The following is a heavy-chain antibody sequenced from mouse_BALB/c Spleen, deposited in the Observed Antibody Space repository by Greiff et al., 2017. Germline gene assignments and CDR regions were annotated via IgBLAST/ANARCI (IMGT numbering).Heavy chain of an antibody. V-gene: IGHV14-3*02. CDR3: ARGLLYIYAMDY. J-gene: IGHJ4*01. CDR1: GFNIKDTY. CDR2: IDPANGNT. Sequence: VQLQQSGAELVKPGASVKLSCTASGFNIKDTYMHWVKQRPEQGLEWIGRIDPANGNTKYDPKFQGKATITADTSSNTAYLQLSSLTSEDTAVYYCARGLLYIYAMDYWGQGTSVTVSS. D-gene: IGHD2-3*01.